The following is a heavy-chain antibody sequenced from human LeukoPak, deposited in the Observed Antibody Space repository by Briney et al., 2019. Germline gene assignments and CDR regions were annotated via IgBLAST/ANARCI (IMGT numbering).Heavy chain of an antibody. CDR1: GIPVSSNY. CDR2: LYNGGSM. D-gene: IGHD5-12*01. V-gene: IGHV3-53*01. J-gene: IGHJ4*02. CDR3: ARGGGYGQDFDY. Sequence: GGSLRLSCAASGIPVSSNYMSWVRQAPGKGLEWVSVLYNGGSMYYADSVKGRFTISRDNSKNTLYLQMNSLRAEDTAVYYCARGGGYGQDFDYWGQGTLVTVSS.